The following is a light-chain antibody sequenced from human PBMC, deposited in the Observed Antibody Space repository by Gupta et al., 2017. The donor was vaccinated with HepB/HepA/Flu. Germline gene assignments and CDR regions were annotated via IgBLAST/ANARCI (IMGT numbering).Light chain of an antibody. J-gene: IGLJ2*01. CDR1: VTDIGTYNL. Sequence: QSALTQPASVSASPGQSITVSCAGTVTDIGTYNLVSWYQQQPGKAPKLIIYEVTKRPSGISNRFSGSKSGSTASLTISGLQAEDEGDYYCCTHAGASSRVVFGGGTRLTVL. CDR3: CTHAGASSRVV. V-gene: IGLV2-23*02. CDR2: EVT.